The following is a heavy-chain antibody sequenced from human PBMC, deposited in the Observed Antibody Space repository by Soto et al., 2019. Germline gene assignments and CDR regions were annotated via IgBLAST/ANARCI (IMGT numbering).Heavy chain of an antibody. CDR2: IYPGDSDT. J-gene: IGHJ6*02. D-gene: IGHD2-15*01. V-gene: IGHV5-51*01. CDR3: ASILPFGSDYYYGMVV. Sequence: GESLKISCKGSGYSFTSYWIGWVRQMPGKGLEWMGIIYPGDSDTRYSPSFQGQVTISADKSISTAYLQWSSLKASDTAMYYCASILPFGSDYYYGMVVWGQGTTVTVSS. CDR1: GYSFTSYW.